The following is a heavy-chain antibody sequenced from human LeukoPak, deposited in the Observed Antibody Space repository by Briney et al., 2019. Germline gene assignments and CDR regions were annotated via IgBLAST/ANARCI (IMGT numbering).Heavy chain of an antibody. CDR1: GGSICSGGYS. J-gene: IGHJ4*02. CDR3: ATSHNSDFDY. Sequence: SETLSLTCAVSGGSICSGGYSWSWIRQPPGKGLEWIGYIYHSGSTYYNPSLKSRVTISVDRSKNQFSLKLSSVTAADTAVYYCATSHNSDFDYWGQGTLVTVSS. CDR2: IYHSGST. D-gene: IGHD2/OR15-2a*01. V-gene: IGHV4-30-2*01.